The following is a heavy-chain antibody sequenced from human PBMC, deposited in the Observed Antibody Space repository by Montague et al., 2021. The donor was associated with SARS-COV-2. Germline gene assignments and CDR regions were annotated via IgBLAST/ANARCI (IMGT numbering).Heavy chain of an antibody. D-gene: IGHD2-21*02. Sequence: TLSLTCTVSGYSIDSGGYFWSWMRQHTGKGLEWIGFIYYSGSADYNPSLESRVSISVDRYKNQLSLKLSSVTAADTAVYDCARIFCGGDCDGSGVFDIWGQGTMVTVSS. CDR1: GYSIDSGGYF. CDR2: IYYSGSA. J-gene: IGHJ3*02. V-gene: IGHV4-31*03. CDR3: ARIFCGGDCDGSGVFDI.